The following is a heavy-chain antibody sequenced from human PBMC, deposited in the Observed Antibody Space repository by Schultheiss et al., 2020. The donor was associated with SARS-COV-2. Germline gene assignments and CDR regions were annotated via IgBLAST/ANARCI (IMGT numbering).Heavy chain of an antibody. V-gene: IGHV1-2*02. D-gene: IGHD6-13*01. Sequence: ASVKVSCKASGYTFTSYDINWVRQAPGQGLEWMGWINPNSGGTNYAQKFQGRVTMTRDTSISTAYMELSRLRSDDTAVYYCARVGSSSWYYYYGMDVWGQGTTVTVSS. CDR2: INPNSGGT. J-gene: IGHJ6*02. CDR3: ARVGSSSWYYYYGMDV. CDR1: GYTFTSYD.